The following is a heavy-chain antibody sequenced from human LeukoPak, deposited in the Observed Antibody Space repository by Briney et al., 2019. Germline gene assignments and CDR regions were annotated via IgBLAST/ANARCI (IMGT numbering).Heavy chain of an antibody. CDR3: TTSRPWNDDLDY. V-gene: IGHV3-15*07. CDR1: GFTFSNAW. J-gene: IGHJ4*02. D-gene: IGHD1-1*01. Sequence: GGSLRLSCAASGFTFSNAWMNWVRQAPGRGLEWVGRIKSKTDGGTTDYAAPVKGRFTISRDDSKNTLYLQMNSLKTEDTAVYYCTTSRPWNDDLDYWGQGTLVTVSS. CDR2: IKSKTDGGTT.